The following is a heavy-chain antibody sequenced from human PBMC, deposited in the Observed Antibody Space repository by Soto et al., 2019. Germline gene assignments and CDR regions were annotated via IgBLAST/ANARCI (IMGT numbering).Heavy chain of an antibody. CDR1: GYTFTGYY. J-gene: IGHJ6*02. Sequence: ASVKVSCKASGYTFTGYYMHWVRQAPGQGLEWMGWINPNSGGTNYAQKFQGWVTMTRDTSISTAYMELSRLRSDDTAVYYCATSLVVAASYYYYCGMDVWGQGTTVTVSS. CDR2: INPNSGGT. V-gene: IGHV1-2*04. CDR3: ATSLVVAASYYYYCGMDV. D-gene: IGHD2-15*01.